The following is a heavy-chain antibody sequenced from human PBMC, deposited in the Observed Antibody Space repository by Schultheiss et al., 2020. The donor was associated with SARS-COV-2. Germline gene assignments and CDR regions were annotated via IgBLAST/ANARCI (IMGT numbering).Heavy chain of an antibody. CDR3: ARDLEEDSSSPGGTYYYYGMDV. V-gene: IGHV3-30*06. J-gene: IGHJ6*02. D-gene: IGHD6-6*01. CDR2: ISYDGSNK. CDR1: GFTFSSYG. Sequence: GGSLRLSCAASGFTFSSYGMHWVRQAPGKGLEWVAVISYDGSNKYYADSVKGRFTISRDNAKNSLFLQMNSLRAEDTAVYYCARDLEEDSSSPGGTYYYYGMDVWGQGTTVTVSS.